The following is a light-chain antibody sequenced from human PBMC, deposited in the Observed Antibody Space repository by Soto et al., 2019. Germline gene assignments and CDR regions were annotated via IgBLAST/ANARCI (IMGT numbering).Light chain of an antibody. Sequence: EILLTQSPGTLSLSPGERATLSCRVSQSVNRFLVWFQQKPVQAPRLLIYGASNRATGIPDRFSGSGSETDFTLTITRLEPEDSAVYYCHHYVGSPWAFGQGTKVDIK. V-gene: IGKV3-20*01. CDR2: GAS. J-gene: IGKJ1*01. CDR3: HHYVGSPWA. CDR1: QSVNRF.